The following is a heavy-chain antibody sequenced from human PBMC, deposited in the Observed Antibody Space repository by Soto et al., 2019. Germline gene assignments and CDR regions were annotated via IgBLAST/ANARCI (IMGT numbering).Heavy chain of an antibody. J-gene: IGHJ4*02. CDR3: ARGGYYDISGTYYFDY. D-gene: IGHD3-22*01. V-gene: IGHV1-69*06. CDR2: TIPIFGTA. CDR1: GGTFSSYA. Sequence: GASVKVSCKASGGTFSSYAIGWVRQAPGQGLEWMGGTIPIFGTANSAQKFQGRVTITADKSASTAYMELSSLRSEDTAVYYCARGGYYDISGTYYFDYWGQGTLVTVSS.